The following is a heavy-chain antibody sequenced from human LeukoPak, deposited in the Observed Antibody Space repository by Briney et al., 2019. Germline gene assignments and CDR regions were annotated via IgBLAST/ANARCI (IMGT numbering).Heavy chain of an antibody. J-gene: IGHJ4*02. CDR1: GGSISSGSYY. CDR3: ARGDYYDSRERYFDY. V-gene: IGHV4-61*02. Sequence: SETLSLTCTVSGGSISSGSYYWSWIRQPAGKGLEWIGRVYTSGSTNYNPSLKSRVTISVDTSKNQFSLNLYSVTAADTAVYYCARGDYYDSRERYFDYWGQGTLVTVSS. D-gene: IGHD3-22*01. CDR2: VYTSGST.